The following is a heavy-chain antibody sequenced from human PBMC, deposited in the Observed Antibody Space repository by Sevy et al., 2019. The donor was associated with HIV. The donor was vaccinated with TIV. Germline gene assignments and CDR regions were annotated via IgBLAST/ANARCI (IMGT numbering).Heavy chain of an antibody. V-gene: IGHV4-39*01. CDR3: ARHGGIAVATLDY. Sequence: SENLSLTCTVSGGSISSSTYYWGWIRQPPGKGLEWIASIYYSGSTYYNVSRESRVTISVDMSKNQFSLRLSSVTAADTAVYYCARHGGIAVATLDYWGQGTLVIVSS. D-gene: IGHD6-19*01. CDR1: GGSISSSTYY. CDR2: IYYSGST. J-gene: IGHJ4*02.